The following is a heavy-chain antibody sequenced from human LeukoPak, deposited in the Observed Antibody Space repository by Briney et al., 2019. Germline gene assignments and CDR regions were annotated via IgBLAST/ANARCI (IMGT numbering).Heavy chain of an antibody. J-gene: IGHJ5*02. V-gene: IGHV3-23*01. D-gene: IGHD6-19*01. Sequence: PGGSLSLSCAASGFIFSSYDMTWVRQAPGGGLEWDSSIRPSGDNTYYGDSVKGRFTISRDNTKNTVYLQMNNRRGDDTAEYYCARVAGWHWFDPWGQGTLVTVSS. CDR2: IRPSGDNT. CDR3: ARVAGWHWFDP. CDR1: GFIFSSYD.